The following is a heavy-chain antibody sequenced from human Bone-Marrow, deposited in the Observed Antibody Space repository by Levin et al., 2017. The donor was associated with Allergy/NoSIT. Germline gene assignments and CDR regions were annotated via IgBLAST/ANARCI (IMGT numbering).Heavy chain of an antibody. D-gene: IGHD6-19*01. Sequence: GESLKISCKASGYTFTGYYMHWVRQAPGQGLEWMGRINPNSGGTNYAQKFQGRVTMTRDTSISTAYMELSRLRSDDTAVYYCARDLDGWYDFDYWGQGTLVTVSS. CDR3: ARDLDGWYDFDY. V-gene: IGHV1-2*06. J-gene: IGHJ4*02. CDR1: GYTFTGYY. CDR2: INPNSGGT.